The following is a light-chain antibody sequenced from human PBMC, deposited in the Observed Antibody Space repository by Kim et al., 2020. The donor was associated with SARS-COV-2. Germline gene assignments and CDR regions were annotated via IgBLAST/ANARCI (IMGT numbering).Light chain of an antibody. J-gene: IGLJ2*01. CDR1: STDIGSNP. CDR2: SNN. Sequence: RVTLSCSGGSTDIGSNPVNWYQQLPGTAPKLLVYSNNRRPSGVPDRFSGSKSGTSASLAISGLQSEDEADYYCAAGDGSLNGHVLFGGGTQLTVL. V-gene: IGLV1-44*01. CDR3: AAGDGSLNGHVL.